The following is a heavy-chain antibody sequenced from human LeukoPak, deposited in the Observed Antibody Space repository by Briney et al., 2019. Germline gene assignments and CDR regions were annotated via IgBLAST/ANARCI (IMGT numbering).Heavy chain of an antibody. CDR3: GSDPNGDYVGALGF. Sequence: GGSLRLSCVASGFSFGSFALTWVRQTPEKGLEWVASITSRGGATHFASSVQGRFTISRDNSKNTMWLQMNSLRAEDTAMYFCGSDPNGDYVGALGFWGRGTLVTVSS. CDR1: GFSFGSFA. V-gene: IGHV3-23*01. D-gene: IGHD4-17*01. CDR2: ITSRGGAT. J-gene: IGHJ4*01.